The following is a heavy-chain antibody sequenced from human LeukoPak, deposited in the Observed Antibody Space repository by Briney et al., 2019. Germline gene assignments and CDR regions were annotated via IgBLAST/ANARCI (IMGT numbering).Heavy chain of an antibody. Sequence: SETLSLTCTVSGGSISSYYWSWIRQPAGKGLEWIGRVYTSGSTNYNPSLKSRVTMSVDTSKNQFSLKLSSVTAADTAVYYCARGIAAAANRAYWFDPWGQGTLVTVSS. J-gene: IGHJ5*02. CDR1: GGSISSYY. D-gene: IGHD6-13*01. V-gene: IGHV4-4*07. CDR3: ARGIAAAANRAYWFDP. CDR2: VYTSGST.